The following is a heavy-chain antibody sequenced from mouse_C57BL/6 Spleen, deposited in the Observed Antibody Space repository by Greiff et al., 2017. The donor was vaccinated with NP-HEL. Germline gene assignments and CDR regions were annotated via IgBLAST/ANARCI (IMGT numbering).Heavy chain of an antibody. Sequence: VKLMESGAELLKPGASVQLSCKATGYTFTGYWIEWVKQRPGHGLEWIGEILTGSGSTNYNEKFNSKATFIAYTSSTTAYMQLSRLTTVYSAIYYCARYECYVYGGQGATLTVSS. J-gene: IGHJ2*01. CDR3: ARYECYVY. D-gene: IGHD2-12*01. CDR2: ILTGSGST. CDR1: GYTFTGYW. V-gene: IGHV1-9*01.